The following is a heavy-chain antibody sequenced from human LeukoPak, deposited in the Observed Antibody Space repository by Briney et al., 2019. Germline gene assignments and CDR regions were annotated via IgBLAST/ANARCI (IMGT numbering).Heavy chain of an antibody. J-gene: IGHJ4*02. CDR1: GFTFSIYN. CDR2: ISSSSSSI. CDR3: ARGVLPGAIEWSLDY. V-gene: IGHV3-48*01. D-gene: IGHD2-2*02. Sequence: GGSLRLSCTASGFTFSIYNMNWVRQAPGKGLEWVSYISSSSSSIYYADSVKGRFTISRDNAKNSLYLQMNSLRAEDTAVYYCARGVLPGAIEWSLDYWGQGTLVTVSS.